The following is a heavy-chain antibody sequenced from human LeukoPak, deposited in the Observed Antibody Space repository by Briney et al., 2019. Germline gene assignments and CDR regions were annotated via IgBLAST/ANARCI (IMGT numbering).Heavy chain of an antibody. V-gene: IGHV5-51*01. D-gene: IGHD5-18*01. CDR2: IYPGDSDT. Sequence: GESLKISCKGSGYSFTSYWIGWVRQMPGKGLEWMGIIYPGDSDTRYSPSFQGQVTISADKSISTAYLQWSSLKASDTAMYYCARGSYGRNYYYYMDVWGKGTTVTVSS. J-gene: IGHJ6*03. CDR1: GYSFTSYW. CDR3: ARGSYGRNYYYYMDV.